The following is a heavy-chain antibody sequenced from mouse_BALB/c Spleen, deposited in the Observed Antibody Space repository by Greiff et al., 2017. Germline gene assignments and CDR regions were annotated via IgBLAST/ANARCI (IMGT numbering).Heavy chain of an antibody. CDR2: IYPSDSYT. V-gene: IGHV1-69*02. Sequence: VQLQQPGAELVRPGASVKLSCKASGYTFTSYWINWVKQRPGQGLEWIGNIYPSDSYTNYNQKFKDKATLTVDKSSSTAYMQLSSPTSEDSAVYYCTRDGKGWYFDVWGAGTTVTVSS. CDR1: GYTFTSYW. CDR3: TRDGKGWYFDV. J-gene: IGHJ1*01. D-gene: IGHD2-1*01.